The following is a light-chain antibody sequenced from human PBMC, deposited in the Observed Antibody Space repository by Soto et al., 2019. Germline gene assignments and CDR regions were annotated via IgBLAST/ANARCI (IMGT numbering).Light chain of an antibody. Sequence: QSVLTQPPSASGSPGQSVAISCTGTSSDVGAYDYVSWFQQHPGKAPKLIIYEVNKRPSGVPDRFSGSKSGNTASLTVSGLQAEDEADYYCNSHAGSNNLGVFGGGTKLTVL. V-gene: IGLV2-8*01. CDR2: EVN. CDR3: NSHAGSNNLGV. J-gene: IGLJ2*01. CDR1: SSDVGAYDY.